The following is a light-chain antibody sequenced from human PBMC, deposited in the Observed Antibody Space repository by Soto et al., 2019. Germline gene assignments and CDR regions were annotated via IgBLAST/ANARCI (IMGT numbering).Light chain of an antibody. CDR3: QQYGTSEII. J-gene: IGKJ5*01. Sequence: EFVLTQSPGTLSSSPVEGATLSFRASQSLTNSFIAWYQQKPGQAPRLLIYDTSIRASGIPDRFSGSGSGTDFTLTISRLEPEDFAVFYCQQYGTSEIIFGQGTRLEIK. CDR2: DTS. V-gene: IGKV3-20*01. CDR1: QSLTNSF.